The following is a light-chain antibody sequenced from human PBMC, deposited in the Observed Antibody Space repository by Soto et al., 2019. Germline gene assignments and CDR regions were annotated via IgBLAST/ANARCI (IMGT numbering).Light chain of an antibody. CDR2: TNN. CDR3: ETWDDRLNVYV. J-gene: IGLJ1*01. CDR1: SSNIGSNT. V-gene: IGLV1-44*01. Sequence: QSVLTQPPSASGTPGQRVTISCSGSSSNIGSNTVNWYQQLPGTAPKLLIYTNNQRPSGVPGRFSGSKSGTSASLAIFGFLFEKEIIYYGETWDDRLNVYVSGHGTKVTVL.